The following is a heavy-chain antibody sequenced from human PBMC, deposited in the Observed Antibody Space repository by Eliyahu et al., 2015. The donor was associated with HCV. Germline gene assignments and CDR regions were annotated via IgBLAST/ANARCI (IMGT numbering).Heavy chain of an antibody. CDR3: ARVVYYYDISGDYFFFFDH. D-gene: IGHD3-22*01. CDR1: GFXFSXYY. CDR2: KSGWKFQSPADS. V-gene: IGHV3-7*02. Sequence: EVQLVESGGGLVQPGGSLXLSCAASGFXFSXYYXSXVRXGSRERAGVGGQHKSGWKFQSPADSGVLDSVKGRFTISRDNAKNSLYLQVNSLRAEDTAVYYCARVVYYYDISGDYFFFFDHWGQGTLVTVAS. J-gene: IGHJ4*02.